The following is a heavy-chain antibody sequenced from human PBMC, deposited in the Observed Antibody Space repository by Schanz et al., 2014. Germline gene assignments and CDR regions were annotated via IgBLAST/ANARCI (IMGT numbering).Heavy chain of an antibody. D-gene: IGHD1-26*01. CDR3: ARNRGSGGQNWYFDL. Sequence: EVQLLESGGGLVQPGGSLRLSCAASGFTFSSYAMSWVRQAPGKGPEWVSYIRSSSTPIYYADSVKGRFTISRDNTKNSLFLQLNSLRADDTAVYYCARNRGSGGQNWYFDLWGRGTLVTVSS. CDR2: IRSSSTPI. CDR1: GFTFSSYA. J-gene: IGHJ2*01. V-gene: IGHV3-48*04.